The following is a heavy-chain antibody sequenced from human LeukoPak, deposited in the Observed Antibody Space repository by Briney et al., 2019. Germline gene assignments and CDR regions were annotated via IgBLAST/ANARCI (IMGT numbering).Heavy chain of an antibody. CDR3: ARGRSGGDWFDP. Sequence: SETLSLTCAVSGGSIGSYYWSWIRQPPGKGLEWIGYIHDSGSTKYNPSLKSRVTMSVDTSRNHLSLKLTSVTAADTAVYHCARGRSGGDWFDPWGQGTLVTVSS. J-gene: IGHJ5*02. CDR1: GGSIGSYY. CDR2: IHDSGST. D-gene: IGHD3-10*01. V-gene: IGHV4-59*13.